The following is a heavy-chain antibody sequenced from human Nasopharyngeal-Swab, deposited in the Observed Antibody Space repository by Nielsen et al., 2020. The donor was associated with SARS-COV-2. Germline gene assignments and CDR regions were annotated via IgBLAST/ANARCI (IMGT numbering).Heavy chain of an antibody. Sequence: GGSLRLSCAASGFTFSSFGMHWVRQAPGKGLEWVAFIAHDASNEYYGDSVKGRFSISRDSSKNTLYLQMNSLRADDTAVYYCVRGSSDWRGIDYWGQGTLVTVSS. CDR1: GFTFSSFG. J-gene: IGHJ4*02. CDR3: VRGSSDWRGIDY. CDR2: IAHDASNE. V-gene: IGHV3-30*03. D-gene: IGHD6-19*01.